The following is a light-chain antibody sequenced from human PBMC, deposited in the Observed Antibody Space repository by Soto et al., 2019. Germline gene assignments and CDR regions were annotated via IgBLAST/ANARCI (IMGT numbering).Light chain of an antibody. Sequence: DIQLTQSPSFLSASVGDRVTITCRASQGISSYLAWDQQKPGKAPKLLIYAASTLQSGVPSRFSGSGSGTELTLTMSSLQPEDFATYYCQQGGTFGPGPKVDI. CDR3: QQGGT. J-gene: IGKJ3*01. CDR2: AAS. V-gene: IGKV1-9*01. CDR1: QGISSY.